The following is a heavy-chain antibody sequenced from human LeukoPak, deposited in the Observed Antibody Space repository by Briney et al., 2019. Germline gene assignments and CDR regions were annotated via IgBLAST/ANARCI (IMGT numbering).Heavy chain of an antibody. Sequence: ASVKVSCKASGYTFTGYYLHWVRQAPGQGLEWMGWINPNSGGTNYAQNFQGRVTMTRDTSISTAYMELSSLRSDDTAVYYCAKLPGSAMITFGGVNFNWFDPWGQGTLVTVSS. D-gene: IGHD3-16*01. CDR3: AKLPGSAMITFGGVNFNWFDP. CDR2: INPNSGGT. CDR1: GYTFTGYY. V-gene: IGHV1-2*02. J-gene: IGHJ5*02.